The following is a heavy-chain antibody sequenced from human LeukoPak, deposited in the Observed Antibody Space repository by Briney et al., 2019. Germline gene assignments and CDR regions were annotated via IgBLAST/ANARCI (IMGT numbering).Heavy chain of an antibody. J-gene: IGHJ3*02. D-gene: IGHD5-24*01. Sequence: PSETLSLTCAVYGGSFSGYYWSWLRQPPGKGLEWIGEINHSGSTNYNPSLKSRVTISVDTSKNQFSLKLSSVTAADTAVYYCARRERWLQIGAFDIWGQGTMVTVSS. CDR2: INHSGST. V-gene: IGHV4-34*01. CDR3: ARRERWLQIGAFDI. CDR1: GGSFSGYY.